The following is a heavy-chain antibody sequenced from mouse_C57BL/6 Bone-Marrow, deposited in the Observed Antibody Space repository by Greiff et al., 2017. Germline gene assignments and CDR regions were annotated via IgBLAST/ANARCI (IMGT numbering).Heavy chain of an antibody. CDR3: VRRRYYGSSSYAMDY. CDR2: IRSKSNNYAS. V-gene: IGHV10-1*01. CDR1: GFSFNTYA. Sequence: VQLQESGGGLVQPKGSLKLSCAASGFSFNTYAMNWVRQAPGTGLEWVARIRSKSNNYASYYAVSVKDRFTISRDDSESMLYLQMNNLKTEATAIYYCVRRRYYGSSSYAMDYWGQGTSVTVAS. D-gene: IGHD1-1*01. J-gene: IGHJ4*01.